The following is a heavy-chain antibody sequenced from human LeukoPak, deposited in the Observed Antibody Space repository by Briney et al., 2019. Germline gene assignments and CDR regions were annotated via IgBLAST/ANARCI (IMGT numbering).Heavy chain of an antibody. D-gene: IGHD6-13*01. CDR3: AGGYSSSWPFDY. J-gene: IGHJ4*02. V-gene: IGHV3-33*01. Sequence: GGSLRLSCAASGFTFSSYGMHWVRQAPGKGLEWVAVIWYDGSNKYYADSVKGRFTISRDNSKNTLYLQMNSLRAEDTAVYYCAGGYSSSWPFDYWGQGTLVTVSS. CDR1: GFTFSSYG. CDR2: IWYDGSNK.